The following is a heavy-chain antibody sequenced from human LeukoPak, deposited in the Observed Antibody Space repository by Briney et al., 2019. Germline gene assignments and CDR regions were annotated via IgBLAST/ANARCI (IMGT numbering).Heavy chain of an antibody. D-gene: IGHD2-15*01. V-gene: IGHV4-30-2*01. CDR2: IYHSGSI. CDR1: GGSISSGGYF. Sequence: SQTLSLTCAVSGGSISSGGYFWSWIRQPPGKGLEWIGYIYHSGSIYYNPSLKSRVTISVDRSKNQFSLKLSSVTAADTAVYYCARSLGGGPNYFQHWGQGTLVTVSS. CDR3: ARSLGGGPNYFQH. J-gene: IGHJ1*01.